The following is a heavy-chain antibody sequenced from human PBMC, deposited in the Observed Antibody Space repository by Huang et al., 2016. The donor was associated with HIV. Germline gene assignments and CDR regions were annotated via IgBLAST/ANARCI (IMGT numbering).Heavy chain of an antibody. D-gene: IGHD6-19*01. J-gene: IGHJ4*02. CDR3: ARLTSGWYQDY. CDR2: MNPNRGKT. V-gene: IGHV1-8*01. CDR1: GYIFSNDD. Sequence: QVQLVQSGPEVKKPGASVKVSCQTSGYIFSNDDINWGRQAPGQGLQWMGWMNPNRGKTADGQKFQGRVTLTRSTTTGTAYMVLNSLTSQDTAVYYCARLTSGWYQDYWGQGTLVTVSS.